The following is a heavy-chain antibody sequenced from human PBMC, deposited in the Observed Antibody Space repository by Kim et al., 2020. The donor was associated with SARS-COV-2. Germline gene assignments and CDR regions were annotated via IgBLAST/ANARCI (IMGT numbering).Heavy chain of an antibody. D-gene: IGHD3-10*01. Sequence: GGSLRLSCAASGFTFSSYSMNWVRQAPGKGLEWVSYISSSSSTIYYADSVKGRFTISRDNAKNSLYLQMNSLRAEDTAVYYCARESRRPTRGITMVRGVDYWGQGTLVTVSS. CDR1: GFTFSSYS. J-gene: IGHJ4*02. CDR2: ISSSSSTI. CDR3: ARESRRPTRGITMVRGVDY. V-gene: IGHV3-48*04.